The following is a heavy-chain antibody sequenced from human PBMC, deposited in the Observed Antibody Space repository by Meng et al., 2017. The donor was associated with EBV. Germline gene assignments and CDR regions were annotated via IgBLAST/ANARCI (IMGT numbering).Heavy chain of an antibody. CDR1: GGTFRSDA. CDR3: ASESGRGFTPDY. CDR2: LIPMSDAP. D-gene: IGHD3-10*01. Sequence: QVELAQSGAEVKKPGSAVKVSCKTSGGTFRSDAVSWVRQAPGPGLEWMGGLIPMSDAPYYAQKFQDRVTITADESTSTHYMDLSGLRSEDTAVYYCASESGRGFTPDYWGQGTLVTVSS. V-gene: IGHV1-69*01. J-gene: IGHJ4*02.